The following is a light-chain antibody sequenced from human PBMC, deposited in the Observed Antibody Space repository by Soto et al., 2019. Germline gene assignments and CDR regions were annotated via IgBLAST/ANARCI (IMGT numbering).Light chain of an antibody. CDR1: QSVSSN. CDR3: QQYNNWPPIT. V-gene: IGKV3-15*01. Sequence: ELAMSQTPFTLSVSPGERATLSCRASQSVSSNLAWYQQKPGQAPRLLIYGASTRATGIPARFSGSGSGTEFTLTISSLQSEDFAVYYCQQYNNWPPITFGQGTRLENK. CDR2: GAS. J-gene: IGKJ5*01.